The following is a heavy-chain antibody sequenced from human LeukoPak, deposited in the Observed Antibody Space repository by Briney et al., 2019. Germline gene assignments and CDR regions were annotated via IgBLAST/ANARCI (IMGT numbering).Heavy chain of an antibody. J-gene: IGHJ4*02. CDR1: GFSFGKYW. D-gene: IGHD3/OR15-3a*01. Sequence: GGSLRLSCVASGFSFGKYWLSWVRQAPGKGLEWVANIKLDGSEKNYVDSVKGRFTISRDNTKNSLYLQMNSLRAEDTAVFYCARDQYDTWSRRGNFDSWGQGTLVIVSS. CDR2: IKLDGSEK. CDR3: ARDQYDTWSRRGNFDS. V-gene: IGHV3-7*03.